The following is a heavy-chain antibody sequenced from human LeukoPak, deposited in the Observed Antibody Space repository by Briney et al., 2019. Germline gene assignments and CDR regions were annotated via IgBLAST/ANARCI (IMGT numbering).Heavy chain of an antibody. V-gene: IGHV3-23*01. CDR2: ISASGGST. CDR3: ARDVDTGLVTPPLDY. J-gene: IGHJ4*02. D-gene: IGHD5-18*01. Sequence: GGSLRLSCAASGFTFSSSAMSWVRQVPGKGLERVSGISASGGSTSYADSVRGRFTISRDNAQNSLHLQMNSLRDEDTAVYYCARDVDTGLVTPPLDYWGQGTLVTVSS. CDR1: GFTFSSSA.